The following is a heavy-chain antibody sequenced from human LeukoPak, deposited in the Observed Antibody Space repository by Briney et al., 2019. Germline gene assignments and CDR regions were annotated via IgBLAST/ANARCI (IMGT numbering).Heavy chain of an antibody. CDR2: ISSDGSTT. D-gene: IGHD2-15*01. CDR3: ARRVSATRWFDP. CDR1: GFTFSSYG. Sequence: GGSLRLSCAASGFTFSSYGMHWVRQAPGKGLVWMSRISSDGSTTNYADSVKGRFTISRNNAENTLYLQMNSQRVEDTVVYYAARRVSATRWFDPWGQGTLVTVSS. J-gene: IGHJ5*02. V-gene: IGHV3-74*01.